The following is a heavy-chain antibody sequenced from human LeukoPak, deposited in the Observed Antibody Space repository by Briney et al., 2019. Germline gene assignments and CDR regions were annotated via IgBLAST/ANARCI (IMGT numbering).Heavy chain of an antibody. Sequence: SVKVSCKASGGTFSSYAISWVRQAPGQGLEWMGGIIPIFGTANYAQKFQGRVTITADESTSTAYMELSSLRSEDTAVYYCASNPPNTGDFYYWGLGSLVTVSS. CDR3: ASNPPNTGDFYY. CDR1: GGTFSSYA. V-gene: IGHV1-69*13. CDR2: IIPIFGTA. D-gene: IGHD1-1*01. J-gene: IGHJ4*02.